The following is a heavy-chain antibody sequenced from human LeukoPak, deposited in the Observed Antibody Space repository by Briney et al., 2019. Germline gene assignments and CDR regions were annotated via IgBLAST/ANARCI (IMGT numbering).Heavy chain of an antibody. D-gene: IGHD3-10*01. CDR2: INPNSGGT. CDR1: GYTFTGYY. V-gene: IGHV1-2*02. CDR3: AREYGSGSYGDY. Sequence: ASVKVSCKASGYTFTGYYMHWVRQAPGQGLEWMGWINPNSGGTNYAQMFQGRVTMTRDTSISTAYMELSRLRSDDTAVYYCAREYGSGSYGDYWGQGTLVTVSS. J-gene: IGHJ4*02.